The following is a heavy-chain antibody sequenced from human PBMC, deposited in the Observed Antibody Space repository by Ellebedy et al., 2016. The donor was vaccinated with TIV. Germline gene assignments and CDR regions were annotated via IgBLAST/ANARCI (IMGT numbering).Heavy chain of an antibody. V-gene: IGHV1-69*13. CDR2: IIPIFATA. J-gene: IGHJ6*02. CDR3: AREVTMVRGVINGMDV. Sequence: AASVKVSCKASGCTFSSYAISWVRQAPGQGLEWMGGIIPIFATANYVQKFQGRVTMTADESTDTAFMELSSLRSEDTAVYYCAREVTMVRGVINGMDVWGQGTTVTVSS. D-gene: IGHD3-10*01. CDR1: GCTFSSYA.